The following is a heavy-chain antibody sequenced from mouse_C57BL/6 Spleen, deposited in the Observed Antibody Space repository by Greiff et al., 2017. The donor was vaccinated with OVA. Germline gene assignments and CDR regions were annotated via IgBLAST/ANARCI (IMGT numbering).Heavy chain of an antibody. D-gene: IGHD2-1*01. CDR1: GYTFTSYW. V-gene: IGHV1-52*01. Sequence: VQLQQPGAELVRPGSSVKLSCKASGYTFTSYWMHWVKQRPIQGLEWIGNIDPSDSETHYNQKFKDKATLTVDKSSSTAYMQLSSRTSEDSAVYYCARLGKLHSLAYWGQGTLVTVSA. CDR2: IDPSDSET. J-gene: IGHJ3*01. CDR3: ARLGKLHSLAY.